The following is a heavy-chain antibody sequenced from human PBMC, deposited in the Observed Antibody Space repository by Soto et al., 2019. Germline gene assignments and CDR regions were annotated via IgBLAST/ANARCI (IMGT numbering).Heavy chain of an antibody. D-gene: IGHD3-16*01. CDR1: GFSLSPYW. CDR2: LSSDGFGA. Sequence: XGSLSLSFAASGFSLSPYWMHWVRQVPGRGLEWVARLSSDGFGAAYADSVKGRFFISRDIARNTLSLQMNSLRADDTAVYYCARDLGGPDYWGRGTSVTVSS. J-gene: IGHJ4*02. CDR3: ARDLGGPDY. V-gene: IGHV3-74*03.